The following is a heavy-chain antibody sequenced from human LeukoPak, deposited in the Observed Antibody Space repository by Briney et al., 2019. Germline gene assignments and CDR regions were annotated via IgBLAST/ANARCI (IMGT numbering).Heavy chain of an antibody. CDR1: GFTFSSYA. V-gene: IGHV3-30*04. CDR2: ISYDGSNK. J-gene: IGHJ4*02. Sequence: GRSLRLSCAASGFTFSSYAMHWVRQAPGKGLEWVAVISYDGSNKHYADSVKGRFTISRDNSKNTLCLQMNSLRAEDTAVYYCARDARYYFDYWGQGTLVTVSS. CDR3: ARDARYYFDY.